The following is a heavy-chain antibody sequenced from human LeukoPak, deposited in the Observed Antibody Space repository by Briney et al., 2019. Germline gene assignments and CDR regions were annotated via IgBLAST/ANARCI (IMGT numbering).Heavy chain of an antibody. V-gene: IGHV1-46*01. Sequence: ASVKVSCKASGYTFTTYYVHWVRQAPGQGLEWMGMINPSGGSTTYAQKFRGRLTMTRDMSTSTVYMELSSLRSEDTAVYYCARGSRPVYNLLTGKRYFDYWGQGTLLTVSS. CDR3: ARGSRPVYNLLTGKRYFDY. CDR2: INPSGGST. D-gene: IGHD3-9*01. CDR1: GYTFTTYY. J-gene: IGHJ4*02.